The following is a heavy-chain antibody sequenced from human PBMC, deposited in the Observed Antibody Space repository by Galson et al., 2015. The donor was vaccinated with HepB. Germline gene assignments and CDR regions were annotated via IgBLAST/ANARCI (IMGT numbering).Heavy chain of an antibody. CDR1: GFTFSSYA. CDR3: ARANCTGGGCPDYGMDV. D-gene: IGHD2-8*02. Sequence: SLRLSCAASGFTFSSYAMHWVRQAPGKGLEWVAVISYDGSSQYYTESVKGRFSISRDNSKNTLYLQMNSLRSEDTTVYYCARANCTGGGCPDYGMDVWGQGTTVTVSS. V-gene: IGHV3-30*04. J-gene: IGHJ6*02. CDR2: ISYDGSSQ.